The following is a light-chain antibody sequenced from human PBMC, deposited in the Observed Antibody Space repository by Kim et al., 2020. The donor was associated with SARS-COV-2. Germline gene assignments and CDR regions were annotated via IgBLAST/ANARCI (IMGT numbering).Light chain of an antibody. V-gene: IGKV1-39*01. CDR2: TAS. J-gene: IGKJ1*01. CDR1: QSISSF. Sequence: GDRVTITCRARQSISSFINWYRQKPGKAPKLLIYTASRLRSGVPSRFSGSGSGTDFTLAISSLQPEDSSTYYCQQSYSTPPTFGQGTKV. CDR3: QQSYSTPPT.